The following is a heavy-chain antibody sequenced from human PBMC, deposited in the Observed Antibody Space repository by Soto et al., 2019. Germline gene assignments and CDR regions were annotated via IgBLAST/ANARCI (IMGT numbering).Heavy chain of an antibody. D-gene: IGHD5-18*01. CDR1: GFTFSNFA. J-gene: IGHJ4*02. Sequence: EMQLLESGGGLVQPGGSLRLSCAASGFTFSNFAMTLVRQAPGKGLEWVSTISGSAASTFYADSVKGRFTISRDNYKNTLNLQMNSRRAEDTAVYYCARDPREYSSGKGYVDFWGQGALVTVSS. CDR2: ISGSAAST. V-gene: IGHV3-23*01. CDR3: ARDPREYSSGKGYVDF.